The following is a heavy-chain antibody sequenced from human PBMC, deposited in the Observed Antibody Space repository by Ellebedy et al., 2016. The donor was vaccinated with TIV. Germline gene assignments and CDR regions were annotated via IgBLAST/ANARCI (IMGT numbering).Heavy chain of an antibody. J-gene: IGHJ4*02. Sequence: GGSLRLSXAASGFTFSSYWMHWVRQAPGKGLVWVSRISSEGSTTTYADSARGQFTISRDNAKNTLYPQMNSLRAEDTAVYYCARGDGSSGWYFDYWGQGTLVTVSS. CDR1: GFTFSSYW. CDR2: ISSEGSTT. D-gene: IGHD6-19*01. V-gene: IGHV3-74*03. CDR3: ARGDGSSGWYFDY.